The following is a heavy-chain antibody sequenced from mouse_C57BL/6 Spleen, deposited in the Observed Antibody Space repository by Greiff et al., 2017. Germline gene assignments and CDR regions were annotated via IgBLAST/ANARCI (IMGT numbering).Heavy chain of an antibody. J-gene: IGHJ1*03. CDR1: GFSLTSYG. V-gene: IGHV2-2*01. Sequence: VQRVESGPGLVQPSQSLSITCTVSGFSLTSYGVHWVRQSPGTGLEWLGVIWSGGSTDYNAAFISRLSISKDNSKSQVFFKMNSLQADDTAIYYCASYGSSYEGYFDVWGTGTTVTVSS. CDR2: IWSGGST. CDR3: ASYGSSYEGYFDV. D-gene: IGHD1-1*01.